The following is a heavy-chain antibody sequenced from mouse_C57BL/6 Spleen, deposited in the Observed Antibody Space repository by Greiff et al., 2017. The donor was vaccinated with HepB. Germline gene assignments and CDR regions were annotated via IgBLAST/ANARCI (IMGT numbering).Heavy chain of an antibody. J-gene: IGHJ4*01. CDR3: ARRGYGSSYSYAMDY. CDR1: GYAFSSYW. V-gene: IGHV1-80*01. D-gene: IGHD1-1*01. CDR2: IYPGDGDT. Sequence: QVQLKQSGAELVKPGASVKISCKASGYAFSSYWMNWVKQRPGKGLEWIGQIYPGDGDTNYNGKFKGKATLTADKSSSTAYMQLSSLTSEDSAVYFCARRGYGSSYSYAMDYWGQGTSVTVSS.